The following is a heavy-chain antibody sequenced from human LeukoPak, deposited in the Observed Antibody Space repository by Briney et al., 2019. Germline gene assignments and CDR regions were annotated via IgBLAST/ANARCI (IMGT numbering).Heavy chain of an antibody. D-gene: IGHD2-2*02. V-gene: IGHV4-59*01. J-gene: IGHJ5*02. CDR2: VYYSGST. CDR3: AKGSDIVVVPAAIPFS. Sequence: SETLSLTCTVSGGSISTYYWSWIRQPPGKRLEWIGYVYYSGSTKYNSSLKSRVNISIDTSKNQFSLKLSSVTAADTAVYYCAKGSDIVVVPAAIPFSWGQGTLVTVSS. CDR1: GGSISTYY.